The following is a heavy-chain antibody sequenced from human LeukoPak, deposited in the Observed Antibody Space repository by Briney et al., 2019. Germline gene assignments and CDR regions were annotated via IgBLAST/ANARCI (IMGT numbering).Heavy chain of an antibody. Sequence: PSETLSLTCTVSGGSISSSSYYWGWIRQPPGKGLEWIGSIYYSGSTYYNPSLKSRVTISVDTSKNQFSLKLSSVTAADTAVYYCARRGYFTARSSSWFANWGQGTLVTVSS. J-gene: IGHJ4*02. CDR1: GGSISSSSYY. CDR3: ARRGYFTARSSSWFAN. CDR2: IYYSGST. V-gene: IGHV4-39*07. D-gene: IGHD6-13*01.